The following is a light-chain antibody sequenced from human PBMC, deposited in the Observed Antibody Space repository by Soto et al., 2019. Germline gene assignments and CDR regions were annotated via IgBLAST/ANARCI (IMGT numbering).Light chain of an antibody. CDR1: QGISSY. CDR3: QQRSTWPRWT. J-gene: IGKJ1*01. V-gene: IGKV1-9*01. Sequence: DIQLTQSPSFLSASVGDRVTITCRASQGISSYLAWYQQKPGKAPKLLIYAASTLQSGVPSRFSGSGSGTEFTLTISSLQPEDFAVYYCQQRSTWPRWTFGQGTKVDIK. CDR2: AAS.